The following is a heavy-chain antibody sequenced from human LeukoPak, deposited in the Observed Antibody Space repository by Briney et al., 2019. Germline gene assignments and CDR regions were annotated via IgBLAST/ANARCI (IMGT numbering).Heavy chain of an antibody. V-gene: IGHV3-21*01. CDR3: ARDVQIDC. CDR2: IRSSGSYI. Sequence: GGSLRLSCAASGFTFSSYTMNWVRQAPGKGLEWVSSIRSSGSYIFYADSVKGRFTIPRDNAENSLYLQMNSLRAEDTAVYYCARDVQIDCWGQGTLVTVSS. CDR1: GFTFSSYT. J-gene: IGHJ4*02.